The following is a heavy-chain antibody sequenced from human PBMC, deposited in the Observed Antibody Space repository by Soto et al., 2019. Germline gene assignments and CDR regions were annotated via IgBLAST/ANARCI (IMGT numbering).Heavy chain of an antibody. V-gene: IGHV3-48*02. CDR1: GFPFHSYS. CDR3: ARDPLSGSFDY. J-gene: IGHJ4*02. CDR2: IAGGGHTI. D-gene: IGHD6-19*01. Sequence: AGGSLRLSCAASGFPFHSYSMNWVRQAPGRGLEWISYIAGGGHTIYYADSVKGRFTISRGDAKSSLYLQMNSLRDDDTAIYFCARDPLSGSFDYWDQGALVTVSS.